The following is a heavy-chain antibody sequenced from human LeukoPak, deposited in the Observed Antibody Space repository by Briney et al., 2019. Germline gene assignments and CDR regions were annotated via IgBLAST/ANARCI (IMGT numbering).Heavy chain of an antibody. V-gene: IGHV3-48*03. CDR2: ISSSGNTI. Sequence: GGSLRLSCAASEFTFTSYELNWVRQAPGKGLEWVSYISSSGNTISYADSVKGRFTISRDNSKNTLSLHMNTLRAEDTAVYYCAKDLLQTFFFDSSGYYSDAFGMWGQGTMVTVSS. CDR1: EFTFTSYE. CDR3: AKDLLQTFFFDSSGYYSDAFGM. D-gene: IGHD3-22*01. J-gene: IGHJ3*02.